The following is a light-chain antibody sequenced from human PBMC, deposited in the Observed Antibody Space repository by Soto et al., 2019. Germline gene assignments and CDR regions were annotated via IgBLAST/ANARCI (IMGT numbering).Light chain of an antibody. CDR2: GAS. V-gene: IGKV3D-15*01. Sequence: EIVMTQAPATLSVSPGERSTLSCRASQSVSSNLAWYQQKPGQXPRXXIYGASSRATGIPDRFGGSGSGTDLTITISSLEPEDFEFYYCQQYGSSPLTFGGGTKVDIK. J-gene: IGKJ4*01. CDR1: QSVSSN. CDR3: QQYGSSPLT.